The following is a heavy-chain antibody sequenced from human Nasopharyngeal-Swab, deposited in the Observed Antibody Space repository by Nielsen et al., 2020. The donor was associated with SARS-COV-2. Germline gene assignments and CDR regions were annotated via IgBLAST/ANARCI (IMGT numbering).Heavy chain of an antibody. D-gene: IGHD1-1*01. CDR2: IYPGDSDT. J-gene: IGHJ3*02. V-gene: IGHV5-51*01. CDR1: GYSFTSYW. CDR3: ARPTNHDRAFDI. Sequence: KVSCKGSGYSFTSYWIGWVRQMPGKGLEWMGIIYPGDSDTRYSPSFQGQVTISADKSISTAYMQWSSLKASDTAMYYCARPTNHDRAFDIWGQGTMVTVSS.